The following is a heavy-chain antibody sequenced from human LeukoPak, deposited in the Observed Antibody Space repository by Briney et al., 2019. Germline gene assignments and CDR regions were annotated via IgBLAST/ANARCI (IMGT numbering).Heavy chain of an antibody. V-gene: IGHV4-61*02. CDR1: GASISSGSYY. Sequence: TQTLSLTCTVSGASISSGSYYWSWIRQPARKGPEWIGRIYTSGSTTYNPSLKSRVTLSVGTTTNQFSLELRSLPAADPAVYCWARCPYYYGSGRQFDPCGQGTLVIVSS. J-gene: IGHJ5*02. CDR2: IYTSGST. CDR3: ARCPYYYGSGRQFDP. D-gene: IGHD3-10*01.